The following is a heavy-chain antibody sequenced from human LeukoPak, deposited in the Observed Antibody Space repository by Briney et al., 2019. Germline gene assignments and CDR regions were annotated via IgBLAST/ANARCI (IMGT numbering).Heavy chain of an antibody. CDR2: GHYSGRA. V-gene: IGHV4-39*07. J-gene: IGHJ4*02. CDR1: GGSITSTNYL. Sequence: SETLSLTCTVSGGSITSTNYLWGWVRQPPGKGLEWIGSGHYSGRAYYTPSLNSRVSISIDTSKNQFSLKVTSVTAADTAIFYCARGRRVRGVITYYFDYWGQGTLVTVSS. D-gene: IGHD3-10*01. CDR3: ARGRRVRGVITYYFDY.